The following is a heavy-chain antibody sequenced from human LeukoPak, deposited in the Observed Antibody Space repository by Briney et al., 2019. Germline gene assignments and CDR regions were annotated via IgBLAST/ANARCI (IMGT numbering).Heavy chain of an antibody. CDR1: GGSVSSTTYF. J-gene: IGHJ2*01. CDR2: IYYSGDT. CDR3: ARQRYFDL. V-gene: IGHV4-39*01. Sequence: SETLSLTCTVSGGSVSSTTYFWSWMRQPPGKGLEWIGSIYYSGDTYYKPSLRSRVTISVDTSKNQFSLKLTSVTAADTAVYYCARQRYFDLWGRGTLVTVSS.